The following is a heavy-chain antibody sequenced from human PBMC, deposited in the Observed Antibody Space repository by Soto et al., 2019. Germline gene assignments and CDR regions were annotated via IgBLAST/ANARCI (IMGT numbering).Heavy chain of an antibody. D-gene: IGHD3-10*01. Sequence: PSETLSLTCAFSVGSISSSNWWSWVRQPPGKGLEWIGEIYHSGSTNCNPSLKSRVTISVDKSKNQFSLKLSSVTAADTAVYYCAREKLLWFGEFHPGMEVLGQGTTVTVSS. J-gene: IGHJ6*01. CDR2: IYHSGST. CDR3: AREKLLWFGEFHPGMEV. V-gene: IGHV4-4*02. CDR1: VGSISSSNW.